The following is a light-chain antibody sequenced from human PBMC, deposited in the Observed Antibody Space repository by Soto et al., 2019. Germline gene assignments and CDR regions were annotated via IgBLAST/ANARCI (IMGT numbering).Light chain of an antibody. CDR3: YSYTSSTSYV. CDR2: EVS. V-gene: IGLV2-14*01. CDR1: SSDVGGYDY. Sequence: QSVLTQPASVSGSPGQSITISCTGTSSDVGGYDYVSWYQQHPGKAPKLMIYEVSNRPSGVSNRFSGSKSGDTASLTISGLQAADEADYYCYSYTSSTSYVFGTGTKLTVL. J-gene: IGLJ1*01.